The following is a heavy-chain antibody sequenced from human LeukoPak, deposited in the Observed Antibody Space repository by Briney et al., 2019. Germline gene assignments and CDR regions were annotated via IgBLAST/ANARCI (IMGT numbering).Heavy chain of an antibody. D-gene: IGHD3-16*01. Sequence: GGSLRLSCAASGFTFSNAWMSWVRQAPVKGLELVGRIKSKTDGGTTDYAAPVKGRFTISRDDSKNTLYLQMNSLKTEDTAVYYCTTDQWGGPTGNAFDIWGQGTMVTVPS. CDR1: GFTFSNAW. CDR3: TTDQWGGPTGNAFDI. CDR2: IKSKTDGGTT. V-gene: IGHV3-15*01. J-gene: IGHJ3*02.